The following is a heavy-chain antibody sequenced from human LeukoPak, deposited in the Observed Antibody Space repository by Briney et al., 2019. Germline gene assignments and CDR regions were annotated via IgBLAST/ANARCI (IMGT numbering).Heavy chain of an antibody. Sequence: GASVKVSCKASGYTFTSYGISWVRQAPGQGLEWMGWISAYNGNTNYAQKLQGRVTMTTDTSTSTAYMELRSLRSDDAAVYYCASQVRGDYYYYMDVWGKGTTVTVSS. V-gene: IGHV1-18*01. CDR1: GYTFTSYG. J-gene: IGHJ6*03. CDR3: ASQVRGDYYYYMDV. CDR2: ISAYNGNT. D-gene: IGHD3-10*01.